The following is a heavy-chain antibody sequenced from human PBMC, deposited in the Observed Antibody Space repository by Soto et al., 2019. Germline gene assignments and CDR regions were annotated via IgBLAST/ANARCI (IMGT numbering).Heavy chain of an antibody. Sequence: SETLSLTCAISGDSVSSNSAAWNWIRQSPSRGLEWLGRTYYRSKWYNDYAVSVKSRITINPDTSKNQFSLQLNSVTPEDTAVYYCAREYYGSGSTIYYYGMDVWGQGTTVTVSS. D-gene: IGHD3-10*01. V-gene: IGHV6-1*01. J-gene: IGHJ6*02. CDR3: AREYYGSGSTIYYYGMDV. CDR2: TYYRSKWYN. CDR1: GDSVSSNSAA.